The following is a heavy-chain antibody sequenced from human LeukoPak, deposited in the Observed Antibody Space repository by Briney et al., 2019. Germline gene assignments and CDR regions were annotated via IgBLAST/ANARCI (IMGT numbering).Heavy chain of an antibody. Sequence: GGSLRLSCAASGFTFSSYAMHWVRQAPGKGLEWVAVISYDGSNKYYADSVKGRFTISRDNSKNTLYLQMNSLRAEDTAVYYCARDPSGTTVTGFDYWGQGTLVTVSS. D-gene: IGHD4-17*01. CDR2: ISYDGSNK. J-gene: IGHJ4*02. CDR3: ARDPSGTTVTGFDY. V-gene: IGHV3-30*04. CDR1: GFTFSSYA.